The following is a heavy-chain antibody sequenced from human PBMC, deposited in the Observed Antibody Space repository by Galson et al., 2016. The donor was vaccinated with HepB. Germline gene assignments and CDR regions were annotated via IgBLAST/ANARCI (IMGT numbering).Heavy chain of an antibody. CDR3: ARHHGCRYCSDDVPDH. V-gene: IGHV5-51*01. D-gene: IGHD2-8*01. Sequence: QSGAEVKKPGESLKISCKGSGYSFTSYWIGWVRQMPGKGLEWMGIIYPGDSDIRYSPSFQGQVTISADKSISTAYLQWSSLKASDTAMYYCARHHGCRYCSDDVPDHWGQGTLVTVSS. CDR2: IYPGDSDI. J-gene: IGHJ4*02. CDR1: GYSFTSYW.